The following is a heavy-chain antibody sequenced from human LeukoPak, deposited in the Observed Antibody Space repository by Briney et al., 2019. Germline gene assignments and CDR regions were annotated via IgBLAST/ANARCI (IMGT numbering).Heavy chain of an antibody. CDR3: ARGYGSGHRVDDAFDI. CDR1: GFTFSSYG. Sequence: GGSLRLSCAASGFTFSSYGMHWVRQAPGKGLEWVAVIWYDGSNKYYADSVKGRFTISRDNSKNTLYLQMNSLRAEDTAVYYCARGYGSGHRVDDAFDIWGQGTMVTVSS. V-gene: IGHV3-33*01. D-gene: IGHD3-10*01. CDR2: IWYDGSNK. J-gene: IGHJ3*02.